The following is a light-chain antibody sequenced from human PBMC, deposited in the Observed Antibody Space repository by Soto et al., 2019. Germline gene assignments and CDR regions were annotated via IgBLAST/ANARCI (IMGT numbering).Light chain of an antibody. CDR3: QQDYSAPIS. Sequence: DIVMTQSPDSLAVSLGERATINCKSSQSVLSSSNHKNYLGWYQQKPGQPPKLIISWASSRESGVPDRLSGRGSVTDFTLTISSMQAEDVAVYCCQQDYSAPISFGGVTKVDSK. J-gene: IGKJ4*01. CDR2: WAS. CDR1: QSVLSSSNHKNY. V-gene: IGKV4-1*01.